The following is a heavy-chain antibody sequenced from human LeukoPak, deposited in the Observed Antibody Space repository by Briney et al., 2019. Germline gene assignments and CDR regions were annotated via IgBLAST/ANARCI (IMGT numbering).Heavy chain of an antibody. CDR2: IYTSGST. D-gene: IGHD3-10*01. V-gene: IGHV4-61*02. Sequence: PSETLSLTCTVSGGSISSGSYYWSWIRQPAGKGLEWIGRIYTSGSTNYNPSLKSRVTISVDTSKNQFSLKLSSVTAADTAVYYCARERITMVRGVISNWFDPWGQGTLVTVSS. J-gene: IGHJ5*02. CDR3: ARERITMVRGVISNWFDP. CDR1: GGSISSGSYY.